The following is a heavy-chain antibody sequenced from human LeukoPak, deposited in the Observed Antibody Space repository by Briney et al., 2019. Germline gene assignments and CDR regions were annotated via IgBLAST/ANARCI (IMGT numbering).Heavy chain of an antibody. J-gene: IGHJ4*02. CDR2: IYYSGST. CDR3: ARGHNWNPDY. CDR1: GGSISSYY. V-gene: IGHV4-59*01. D-gene: IGHD1-20*01. Sequence: PSETLSLTCTVSGGSISSYYWSWIRQPPGKGLEWIGYIYYSGSTNYNPSLKSRVTISVDTSKNQFSLKLSSVTAEDTAAYYCARGHNWNPDYWGQGTLVTVSS.